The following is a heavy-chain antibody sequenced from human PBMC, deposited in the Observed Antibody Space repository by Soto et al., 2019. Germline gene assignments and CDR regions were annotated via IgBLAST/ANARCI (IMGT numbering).Heavy chain of an antibody. D-gene: IGHD1-1*01. CDR3: ARSNIWNADFFAINSLDP. Sequence: YRFWRVHYKNGKGLEWMGTIYLGDSDTRYSPSFQGRVTISADKSISAAYLQWGSLKASDTAMYYCARSNIWNADFFAINSLDPSGQRTLVTLSS. J-gene: IGHJ5*02. V-gene: IGHV5-51*07. CDR2: IYLGDSDT. CDR1: YR.